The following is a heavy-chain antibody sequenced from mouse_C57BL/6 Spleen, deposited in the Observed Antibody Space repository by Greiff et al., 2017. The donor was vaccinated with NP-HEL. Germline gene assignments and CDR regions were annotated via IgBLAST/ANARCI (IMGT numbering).Heavy chain of an antibody. J-gene: IGHJ3*01. CDR3: EDQAWFAY. CDR2: LNPSTGGT. D-gene: IGHD3-2*02. V-gene: IGHV1-42*01. Sequence: VPLQQSGPELVKPGASVTISCKASGYSFTGYYMTWVKQSPEKSLEWIGELNPSTGGTTYNQKFTAKSTLTVDKSSSTAYMQLKSLTSEDSAVYYCEDQAWFAYWGQGTLVTVSA. CDR1: GYSFTGYY.